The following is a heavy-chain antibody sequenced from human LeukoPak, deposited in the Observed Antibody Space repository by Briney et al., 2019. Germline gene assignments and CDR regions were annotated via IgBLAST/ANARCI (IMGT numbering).Heavy chain of an antibody. D-gene: IGHD3-10*01. CDR3: AKAPRVFVVRGYYFDY. CDR1: VFTVNSNY. V-gene: IGHV3-53*01. J-gene: IGHJ4*02. Sequence: GGSLRLSCAASVFTVNSNYMSWVRQAPWKGQEWVSVIYSGGSTYYADSVKGRFTISRDNSKNTLYLQMNSLRAEDTAVYYCAKAPRVFVVRGYYFDYWGQGTLVTVSS. CDR2: IYSGGST.